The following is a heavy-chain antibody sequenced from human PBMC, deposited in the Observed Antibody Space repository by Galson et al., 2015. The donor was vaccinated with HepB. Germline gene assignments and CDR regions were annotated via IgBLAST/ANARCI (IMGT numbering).Heavy chain of an antibody. V-gene: IGHV1-2*06. Sequence: SVKVSCKASGFMFTGSYLHWVRQVPGQRLEWMGRINPDGGATDSAQRFQDRVTLTSDTSINTAYMELRSLRPDDTAVYFCARDSDMDVWGTGTTVIVSS. CDR1: GFMFTGSY. J-gene: IGHJ6*03. CDR2: INPDGGAT. CDR3: ARDSDMDV.